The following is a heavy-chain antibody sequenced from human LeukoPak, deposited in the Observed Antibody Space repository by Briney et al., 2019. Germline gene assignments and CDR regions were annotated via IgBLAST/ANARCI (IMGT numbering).Heavy chain of an antibody. V-gene: IGHV3-23*01. J-gene: IGHJ4*02. Sequence: GGTLRLSCAASAFTYSSYGMSWVRQAPGKGLEWVSAISGSGGSTYYADSVKGRFTISRDNSKNTLYLQMNSLRAEDTAVYYCAKRAIVGATVDYWGQGTLVTVSS. CDR3: AKRAIVGATVDY. CDR1: AFTYSSYG. CDR2: ISGSGGST. D-gene: IGHD1-26*01.